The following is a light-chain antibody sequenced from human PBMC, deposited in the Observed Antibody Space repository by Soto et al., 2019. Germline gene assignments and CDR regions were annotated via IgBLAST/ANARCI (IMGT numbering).Light chain of an antibody. V-gene: IGKV2-28*01. J-gene: IGKJ1*01. Sequence: DIVMTQSPLSLPVTPGEPASISCRSSQSLLHNNVYNYLDWYLQRPGQSPQLLIYLGSSRASGVPDRFSGSGSGTDFTLKISRVEAEDVGVYYCMQALQTPWAFGQGTKVEIK. CDR3: MQALQTPWA. CDR2: LGS. CDR1: QSLLHNNVYNY.